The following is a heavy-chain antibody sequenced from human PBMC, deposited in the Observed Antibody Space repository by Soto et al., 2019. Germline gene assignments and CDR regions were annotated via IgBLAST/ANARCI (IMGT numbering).Heavy chain of an antibody. J-gene: IGHJ4*02. D-gene: IGHD1-1*01. CDR2: ISGSGGST. Sequence: EVQLLESGGGLVQPGGSLRLSCAVSGLTFSSYAMSWVRQAPGKGLEWVSVISGSGGSTSYADSVKGRFTFSRDNSKYTLYLQMNSLRAEDTAVYYCAKSSGQVDYWGQGTLVTVSS. CDR3: AKSSGQVDY. CDR1: GLTFSSYA. V-gene: IGHV3-23*01.